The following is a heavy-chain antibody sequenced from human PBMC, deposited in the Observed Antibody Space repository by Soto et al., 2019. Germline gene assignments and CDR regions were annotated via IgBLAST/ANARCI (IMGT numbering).Heavy chain of an antibody. Sequence: VQLVESGGGLVQPGGSLRLSCAASGFTFSSYWMHWVRQAPGKGLVWVSRINSDGSSTSYADSVKGRFTISRDNAKNTLYLQMNSLRAEDTAVYYCAALPSAGGSGSYYQIYYYYYGMDVWGQGTTVTVSS. D-gene: IGHD3-10*01. CDR2: INSDGSST. V-gene: IGHV3-74*01. CDR1: GFTFSSYW. J-gene: IGHJ6*02. CDR3: AALPSAGGSGSYYQIYYYYYGMDV.